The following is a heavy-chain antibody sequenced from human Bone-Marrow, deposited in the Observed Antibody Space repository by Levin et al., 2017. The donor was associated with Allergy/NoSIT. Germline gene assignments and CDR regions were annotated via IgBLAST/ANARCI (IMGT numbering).Heavy chain of an antibody. J-gene: IGHJ4*02. Sequence: GGSLRLSCAASGFTFSSYAMHWVRQAPGKGLEWVAVISYDGSNKYYADSVKGRFTISRDNSKNTLYLQMNSLRAEDTAVYYCARSRGDGYNSVFDYWGQGTLVTVSS. CDR3: ARSRGDGYNSVFDY. V-gene: IGHV3-30*04. CDR1: GFTFSSYA. CDR2: ISYDGSNK. D-gene: IGHD5-24*01.